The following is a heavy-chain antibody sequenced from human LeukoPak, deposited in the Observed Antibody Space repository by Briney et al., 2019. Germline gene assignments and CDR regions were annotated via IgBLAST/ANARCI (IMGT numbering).Heavy chain of an antibody. D-gene: IGHD2-15*01. CDR3: ARRDCSGGSCYFRFGYYYGMDV. CDR1: GFTFSSYA. J-gene: IGHJ6*02. V-gene: IGHV3-30-3*01. Sequence: GGSLRLSCAASGFTFSSYAMHWVRQAPGKGLEWVAVISYDGSNKYYADSVKGRFTISRDNSKNTLYLQMNSLGAEDTAVYYCARRDCSGGSCYFRFGYYYGMDVWGQGTTVTVSS. CDR2: ISYDGSNK.